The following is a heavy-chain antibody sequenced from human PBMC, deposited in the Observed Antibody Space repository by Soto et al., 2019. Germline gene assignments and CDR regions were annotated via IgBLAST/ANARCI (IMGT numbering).Heavy chain of an antibody. J-gene: IGHJ4*02. Sequence: EVQLVESRGGLVQPGRSLRLSCAASGFTFDDYAMHWVRQAPGKGLEWVSGISWNSGSIGYADSVKGRFTISRDNAKNSLYLQMNSLRAEDTALYYCAKGLWFGESYYFDYWGQGTLVTVSS. CDR3: AKGLWFGESYYFDY. D-gene: IGHD3-10*01. V-gene: IGHV3-9*01. CDR1: GFTFDDYA. CDR2: ISWNSGSI.